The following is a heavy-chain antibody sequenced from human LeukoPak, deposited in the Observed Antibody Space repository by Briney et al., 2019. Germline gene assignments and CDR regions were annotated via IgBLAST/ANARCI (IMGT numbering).Heavy chain of an antibody. CDR3: AKSTAVAGTSLSYFDY. J-gene: IGHJ4*02. V-gene: IGHV3-23*01. D-gene: IGHD6-19*01. Sequence: HSGGSLRLSCTASGFTFSSYAMSWVRQAPGKGLEWVAAISGRGGTTYYSHSVKGRFTISRDNSKNTLYLQMNSLRAEDTAVYYCAKSTAVAGTSLSYFDYWGQGTLVTVSS. CDR2: ISGRGGTT. CDR1: GFTFSSYA.